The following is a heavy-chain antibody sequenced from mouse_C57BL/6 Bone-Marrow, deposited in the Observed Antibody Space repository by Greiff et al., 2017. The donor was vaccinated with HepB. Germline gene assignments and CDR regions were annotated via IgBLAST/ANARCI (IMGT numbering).Heavy chain of an antibody. CDR1: GFSLTSYG. CDR3: ARGGRAFAY. V-gene: IGHV2-6*01. Sequence: VQLVESGPGLVAPSQSLSITCTVSGFSLTSYGVDWVRQSPGKGLEWLGVIWGVGSTNYNSALKSRLSTSKDNSKSQVFLKMNSLQTDDTAMYYCARGGRAFAYWGQGTLVTVSA. CDR2: IWGVGST. J-gene: IGHJ3*01.